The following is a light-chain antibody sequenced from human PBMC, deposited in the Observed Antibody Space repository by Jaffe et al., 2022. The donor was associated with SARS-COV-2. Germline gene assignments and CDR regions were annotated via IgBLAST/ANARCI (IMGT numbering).Light chain of an antibody. CDR3: QQSYNTPHT. V-gene: IGKV1-39*01. CDR2: SAS. Sequence: DIQMTQSPSSLSASVGDRVTITCRASETISNYLNWYQQKPGKAPKLLMYSASSLQSGVPSRFSGSGSGTDFTLTISRLQPEDFATYYCQQSYNTPHTFGQGTRLEIK. J-gene: IGKJ2*01. CDR1: ETISNY.